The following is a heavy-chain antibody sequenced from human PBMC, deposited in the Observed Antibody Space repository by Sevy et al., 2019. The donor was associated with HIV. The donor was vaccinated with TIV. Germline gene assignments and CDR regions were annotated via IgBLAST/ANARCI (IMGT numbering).Heavy chain of an antibody. J-gene: IGHJ4*02. CDR2: IYYSGST. CDR3: ARDTGGDYYDSSGPRGVYFDY. D-gene: IGHD3-22*01. V-gene: IGHV4-31*03. CDR1: GGSISSGGYY. Sequence: SETLSLTCTVSGGSISSGGYYWSWIRQHPGKGLEWIGYIYYSGSTYYNPSLKSRVTISVDTSKNQFSLKLSSVTAAGTGVYYCARDTGGDYYDSSGPRGVYFDYWGQGTLVTVSS.